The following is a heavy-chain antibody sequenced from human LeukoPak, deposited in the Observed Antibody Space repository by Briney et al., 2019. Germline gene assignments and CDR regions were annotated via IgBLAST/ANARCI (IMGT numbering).Heavy chain of an antibody. CDR2: INPSGGST. V-gene: IGHV1-46*01. Sequence: ASVKVSCKASGYTFTSYYMHWVRQAPGQGLEWTGIINPSGGSTSYAQKFQGRVTMTRDTSTSTVYMELSSLRSEDTAVYYCARDGGVGATLAEYFQHWGQGTLVTVSS. D-gene: IGHD1-26*01. J-gene: IGHJ1*01. CDR1: GYTFTSYY. CDR3: ARDGGVGATLAEYFQH.